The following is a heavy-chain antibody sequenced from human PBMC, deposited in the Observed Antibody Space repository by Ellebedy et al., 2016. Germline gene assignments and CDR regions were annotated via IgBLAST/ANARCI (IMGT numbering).Heavy chain of an antibody. J-gene: IGHJ5*01. CDR2: SSAYSDDA. CDR3: ARDCAPRIGYNWLDS. Sequence: ASVKVSCKTSGYTFTNYGISWVRQAPGQGLEWMGWSSAYSDDAHYTQKFEGRLTMTADTSTSTAYMELRSLRSDDTATYFCARDCAPRIGYNWLDSWGQGTLVSVSS. V-gene: IGHV1-18*01. D-gene: IGHD2-21*01. CDR1: GYTFTNYG.